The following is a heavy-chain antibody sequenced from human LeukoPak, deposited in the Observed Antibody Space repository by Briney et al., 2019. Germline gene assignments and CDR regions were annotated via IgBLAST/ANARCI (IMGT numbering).Heavy chain of an antibody. CDR3: ARGPDYDILADYFDY. V-gene: IGHV3-20*04. J-gene: IGHJ4*02. CDR1: GFTFDDYG. CDR2: INWNGGST. Sequence: PGGSLRLSCAASGFTFDDYGMSWVRQAPGKGLEWVSGINWNGGSTSYADSVKGRFTISRDNAKNSLYLQMNSLRAEDTAVYYCARGPDYDILADYFDYWGQGTLVTVSS. D-gene: IGHD3-9*01.